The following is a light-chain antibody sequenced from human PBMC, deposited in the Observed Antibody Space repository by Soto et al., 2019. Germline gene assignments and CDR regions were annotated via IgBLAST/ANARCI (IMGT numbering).Light chain of an antibody. CDR1: KGVNSNY. V-gene: IGKV3-20*01. Sequence: ETVLTQSPGTVSLSPGERATLSCRTSKGVNSNYLAWSQQKPGQAPRVRISGVFNRATGIPDRFSGSGSWTDFTLTISGLEPEASAVYYCQHYYGSPRTFSQGTKLEIK. J-gene: IGKJ2*01. CDR3: QHYYGSPRT. CDR2: GVF.